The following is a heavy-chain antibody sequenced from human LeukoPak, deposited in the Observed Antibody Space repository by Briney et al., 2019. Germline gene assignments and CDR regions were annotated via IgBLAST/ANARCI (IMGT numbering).Heavy chain of an antibody. J-gene: IGHJ4*02. V-gene: IGHV3-74*01. CDR3: ARDGNYYDSSGPADY. CDR2: INSDGIST. Sequence: GGSLRLSCAASRFTFSRYWMHWVRQAPGKGLVWVPRINSDGISTSYADSVKGRFTTSRDNAKNTLYLQMNSLRAEDTAVYYCARDGNYYDSSGPADYWGQGTLVTVSS. D-gene: IGHD3-22*01. CDR1: RFTFSRYW.